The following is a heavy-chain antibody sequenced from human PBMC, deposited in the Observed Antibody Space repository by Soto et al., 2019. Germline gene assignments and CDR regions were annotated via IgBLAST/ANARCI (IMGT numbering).Heavy chain of an antibody. Sequence: QVQLVQSGAEVKKPGASVKISCKASGYTFSSSYIHWVRQAPGQGLEWMGLINPSGFSTDYAQTFQGRVPGTRDTSTSTVYMELSSLRSEDTAVYYCASGGYTYGFSAMDVWGPGTTVAVSS. V-gene: IGHV1-46*01. D-gene: IGHD5-18*01. J-gene: IGHJ6*02. CDR2: INPSGFST. CDR3: ASGGYTYGFSAMDV. CDR1: GYTFSSSY.